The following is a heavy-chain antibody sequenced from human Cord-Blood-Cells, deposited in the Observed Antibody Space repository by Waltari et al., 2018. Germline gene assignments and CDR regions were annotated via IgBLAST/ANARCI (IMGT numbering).Heavy chain of an antibody. Sequence: QVQLVQSGAEVKKPGSSVKVSCKASGGTFSSYATRWCRPAPGQGLEWMGGIIPIFGTANYAQKFQGRVTITADESTSTAYMELSSLRSEDTAVYYCASSRRGSWSQELDYWGQGTLVTVSS. CDR2: IIPIFGTA. D-gene: IGHD6-13*01. CDR1: GGTFSSYA. V-gene: IGHV1-69*01. J-gene: IGHJ4*02. CDR3: ASSRRGSWSQELDY.